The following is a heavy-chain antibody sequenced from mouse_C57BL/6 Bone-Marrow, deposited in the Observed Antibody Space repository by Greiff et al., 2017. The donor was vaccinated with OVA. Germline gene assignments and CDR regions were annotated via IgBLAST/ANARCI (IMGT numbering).Heavy chain of an antibody. CDR1: GFNIKNTY. V-gene: IGHV14-3*01. J-gene: IGHJ4*01. D-gene: IGHD1-1*01. CDR2: IDPANGNT. Sequence: EVQLQESVAELVRPGASVKLSCTASGFNIKNTYMHWVKQRPEQGLEWIGRIDPANGNTKYAPKFQGKAPITADPSSNTAYLQLSSLTSEDTAIYYCAREAPGGSRGGMDYWGQGTSVTVSS. CDR3: AREAPGGSRGGMDY.